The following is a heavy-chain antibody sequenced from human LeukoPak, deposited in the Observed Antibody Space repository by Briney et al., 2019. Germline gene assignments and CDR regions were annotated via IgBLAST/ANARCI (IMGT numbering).Heavy chain of an antibody. V-gene: IGHV4-4*07. J-gene: IGHJ4*02. Sequence: PSATLSLTCTVSGASISSYYWSWIRQPAGKGLEWLGRIYTSGSTNYNPSLKSRVTISVDTSKNQFSLKLSSVTAADTAVYYCASSCSGGSCYADSGFDYWGQGTLGTVS. CDR1: GASISSYY. D-gene: IGHD2-15*01. CDR2: IYTSGST. CDR3: ASSCSGGSCYADSGFDY.